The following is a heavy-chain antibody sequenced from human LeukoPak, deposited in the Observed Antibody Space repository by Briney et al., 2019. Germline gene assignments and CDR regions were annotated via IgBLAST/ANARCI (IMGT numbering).Heavy chain of an antibody. CDR2: IIPIFGTA. Sequence: CNAAAGSSTTYANSCGRRNPGQGIEWIGGIIPIFGTANYAQKFQGRVTITADESTSTAYVELSSLRSEDTAVYYCARDVGCSSTSCYKVGAFDIWGQGTMVTVSS. CDR3: ARDVGCSSTSCYKVGAFDI. J-gene: IGHJ3*02. V-gene: IGHV1-69*01. D-gene: IGHD2-2*02. CDR1: AGSSTTYA.